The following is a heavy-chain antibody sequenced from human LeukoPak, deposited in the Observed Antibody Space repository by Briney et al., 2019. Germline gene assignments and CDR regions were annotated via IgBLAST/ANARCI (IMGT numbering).Heavy chain of an antibody. CDR3: ARGVIRYGSLGY. V-gene: IGHV4-61*02. D-gene: IGHD3-22*01. CDR2: IYTSGST. J-gene: IGHJ4*02. Sequence: PSETLSLTCTVSGGSISSGSYYWSWIRQPAGKGLEWIGRIYTSGSTNYNPSLKSRVTISVDTSKNQFSLKLSPVTAADTAVYYCARGVIRYGSLGYWGQGTLVTVSS. CDR1: GGSISSGSYY.